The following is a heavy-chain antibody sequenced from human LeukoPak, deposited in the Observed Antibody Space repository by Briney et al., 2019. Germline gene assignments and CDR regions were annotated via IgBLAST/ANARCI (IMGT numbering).Heavy chain of an antibody. CDR3: APGYHDFYDTSGYYYVGY. CDR2: INHSGST. J-gene: IGHJ4*02. CDR1: GASLSGYH. Sequence: SETLSLTCAVSGASLSGYHWSWIRQPPGKGLEWIGEINHSGSTNYNSSLKSRVTISIDTSKYQFSLKLSSVTAADTAVYYCAPGYHDFYDTSGYYYVGYWGQGTLVTVSS. V-gene: IGHV4-34*01. D-gene: IGHD3-22*01.